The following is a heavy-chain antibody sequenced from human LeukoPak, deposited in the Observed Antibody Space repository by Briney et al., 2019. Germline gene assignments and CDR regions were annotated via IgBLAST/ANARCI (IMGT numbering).Heavy chain of an antibody. V-gene: IGHV4-4*07. CDR3: ATIEGSWPPNWFDP. CDR1: GGSITIYY. Sequence: SETLSLTCTVSGGSITIYYWSWIRQPAGKGLEWIGRIYTSGSTNYNPSLKSRVTMSVDTSKNQFSLKLSSVTAADTAVYYCATIEGSWPPNWFDPWGQGTLVTVSS. D-gene: IGHD6-13*01. J-gene: IGHJ5*02. CDR2: IYTSGST.